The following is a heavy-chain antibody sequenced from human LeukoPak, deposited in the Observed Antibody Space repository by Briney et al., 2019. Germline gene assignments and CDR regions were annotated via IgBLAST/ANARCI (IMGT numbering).Heavy chain of an antibody. CDR3: ARGGYCSGGSCDWFDP. CDR1: GFTFDDYG. D-gene: IGHD2-15*01. Sequence: GGSLRLSCAASGFTFDDYGVSWVRQAPGKGLEWVSGINWNGGSTGYADSVKGRFTISRDNAKNSLYLQMNSLRAEDTALYHCARGGYCSGGSCDWFDPWGQGTLVTVSS. V-gene: IGHV3-20*01. J-gene: IGHJ5*02. CDR2: INWNGGST.